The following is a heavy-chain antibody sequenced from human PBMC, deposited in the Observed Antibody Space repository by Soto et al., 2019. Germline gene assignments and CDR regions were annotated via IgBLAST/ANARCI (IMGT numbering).Heavy chain of an antibody. V-gene: IGHV3-30*07. CDR1: GFTFSNNA. CDR2: ISYDSSEI. CDR3: AKTTFYHGSGSYFPFDY. J-gene: IGHJ4*02. Sequence: GGSLRLSCVGSGFTFSNNAMHWVRQAPGKGLEWVAFISYDSSEIFYADSVKGRFTISRDNPENTLFLHMNSLRADDTAAYYCAKTTFYHGSGSYFPFDYWGQGTLVTVSS. D-gene: IGHD3-10*01.